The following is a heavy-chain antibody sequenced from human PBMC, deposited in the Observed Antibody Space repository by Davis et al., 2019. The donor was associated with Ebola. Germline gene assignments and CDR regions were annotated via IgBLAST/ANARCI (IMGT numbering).Heavy chain of an antibody. CDR2: IKQDGSEK. V-gene: IGHV3-7*03. Sequence: PGGSLRLSCAASGFIFSSYWMSWVRQAPGKGLEWVANIKQDGSEKYYVDSVKGRFTISRDNAKNSLYLQMNSLRAEDTAVYYCARVTTTVTTGWFDPWGQGTLVTVSS. CDR3: ARVTTTVTTGWFDP. J-gene: IGHJ5*02. CDR1: GFIFSSYW. D-gene: IGHD4-17*01.